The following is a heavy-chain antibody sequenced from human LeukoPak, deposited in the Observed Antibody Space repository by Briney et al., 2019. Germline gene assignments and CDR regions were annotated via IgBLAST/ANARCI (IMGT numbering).Heavy chain of an antibody. CDR2: MNPNSGNT. Sequence: ASVKVSCKASGYTFTSYDINWVRQATGQGLEWIGWMNPNSGNTGYAQKFQGRVTMTRNTSISTAYMELSSLRSEDTAVYYCARARTGYYYYGMDVWGQGTTVTVSS. J-gene: IGHJ6*02. CDR3: ARARTGYYYYGMDV. CDR1: GYTFTSYD. V-gene: IGHV1-8*01. D-gene: IGHD1-1*01.